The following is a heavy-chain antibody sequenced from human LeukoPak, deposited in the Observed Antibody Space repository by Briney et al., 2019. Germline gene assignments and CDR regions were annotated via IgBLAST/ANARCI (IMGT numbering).Heavy chain of an antibody. CDR2: IYHSGST. Sequence: PSETLSLTCAVSGGSISSGGYSWSWIRQPPGKGLEWIGYIYHSGSTYYNPSLESRVTISVDRSKNQLSLKLSSVTAADTAMYYCASGGYSYGFDYWGQGTLVTVSS. D-gene: IGHD5-18*01. CDR3: ASGGYSYGFDY. V-gene: IGHV4-30-2*01. CDR1: GGSISSGGYS. J-gene: IGHJ4*02.